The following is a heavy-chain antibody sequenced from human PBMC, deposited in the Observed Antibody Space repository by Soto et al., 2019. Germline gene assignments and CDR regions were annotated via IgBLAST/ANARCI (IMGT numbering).Heavy chain of an antibody. J-gene: IGHJ5*02. Sequence: ASVKVSCKASGGTFSSYAISWVRQAPGQGLEWMGGIIPIFGTANYAQKFQGRVTITADESTSTASMELSSLRYEDTAVYYCARGGAIVVVTAPFELWGQGTLVTVSS. V-gene: IGHV1-69*13. CDR1: GGTFSSYA. D-gene: IGHD2-21*02. CDR3: ARGGAIVVVTAPFEL. CDR2: IIPIFGTA.